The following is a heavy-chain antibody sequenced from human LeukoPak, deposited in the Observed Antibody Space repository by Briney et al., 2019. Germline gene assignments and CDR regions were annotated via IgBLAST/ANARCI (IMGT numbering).Heavy chain of an antibody. D-gene: IGHD1-7*01. V-gene: IGHV3-48*03. J-gene: IGHJ4*02. CDR1: GFTVSSNY. CDR2: ISTSGSTK. Sequence: GGSLRLSCAASGFTVSSNYMNWVRQAPGKGLEWISYISTSGSTKFYADSVRGRFTISRDNAKNSLYLQMDSLRAEDTAVYYCARDPSGIGTPTGFFDFWGLGTLVTVSS. CDR3: ARDPSGIGTPTGFFDF.